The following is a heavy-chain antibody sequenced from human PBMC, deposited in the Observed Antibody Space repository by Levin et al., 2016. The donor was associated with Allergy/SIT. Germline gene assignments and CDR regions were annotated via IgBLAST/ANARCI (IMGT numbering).Heavy chain of an antibody. J-gene: IGHJ5*02. Sequence: WIRQPPGKGLEWVSYISSSSSYTNYADSVKGRFTISRDNAKNSLYLQMNSLRAEDTAVYYCARLVVINNWFDPWGQGTLVTVSS. V-gene: IGHV3-11*06. CDR2: ISSSSSYT. D-gene: IGHD3-22*01. CDR3: ARLVVINNWFDP.